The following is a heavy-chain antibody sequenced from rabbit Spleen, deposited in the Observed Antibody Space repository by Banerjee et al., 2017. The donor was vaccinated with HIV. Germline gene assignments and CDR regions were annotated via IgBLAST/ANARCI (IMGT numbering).Heavy chain of an antibody. J-gene: IGHJ4*01. CDR3: ARAANNIGYCAGL. CDR2: INSDTT. Sequence: QSVEESGGRLVTPGTPLTLTCTLSGFSLSKYTVIWVRQAPGEGLEWIGIINSDTTAYANWAKGRFTISKTSSTTVTLQMTSLTVADTATYWCARAANNIGYCAGLWVPGTLVTVS. CDR1: GFSLSKYT. V-gene: IGHV1S69*01. D-gene: IGHD1-1*01.